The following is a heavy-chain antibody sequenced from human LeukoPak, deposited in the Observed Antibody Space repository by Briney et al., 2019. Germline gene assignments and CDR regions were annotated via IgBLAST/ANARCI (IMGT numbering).Heavy chain of an antibody. J-gene: IGHJ5*02. CDR3: ARAGLVWFGATPVVTWFDP. CDR2: IYYSGST. Sequence: SETLSFTCTVSGGSISGHYWSWIRQPPGKGLEYIGYIYYSGSTNYNPSLKSRVTISVDTSKNHFSLKLNSVTAADTAVYYCARAGLVWFGATPVVTWFDPWGQGTLVTVSS. D-gene: IGHD3-10*01. CDR1: GGSISGHY. V-gene: IGHV4-59*11.